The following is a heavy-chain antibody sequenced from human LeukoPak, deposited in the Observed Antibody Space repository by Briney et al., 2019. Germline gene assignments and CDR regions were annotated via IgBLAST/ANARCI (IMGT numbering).Heavy chain of an antibody. CDR1: GFTLNNYA. D-gene: IGHD4-17*01. CDR2: ISGSVDTT. Sequence: GGSLRLSCAASGFTLNNYAMNWVRQGPGKGLEWVSVISGSVDTTYYADSVKGRFTISRDNSKNTLYLQMNNLRAADTAVYYCAKRANYGDFDYWGQGTLVTVSS. J-gene: IGHJ4*02. V-gene: IGHV3-23*01. CDR3: AKRANYGDFDY.